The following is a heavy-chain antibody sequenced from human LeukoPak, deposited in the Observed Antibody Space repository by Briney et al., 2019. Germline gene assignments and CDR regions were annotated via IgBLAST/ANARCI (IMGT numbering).Heavy chain of an antibody. Sequence: SETLSLTCTVSGGSISSSSYYWGWIRQPPGKGLEWIGSIYYSGSTYYNPSLKSRVTISVDTSKNQFSLKLSSVTAADTAVYYCARSGMKVGATSGAFDIWGQGTMVTVSS. J-gene: IGHJ3*02. CDR3: ARSGMKVGATSGAFDI. CDR2: IYYSGST. CDR1: GGSISSSSYY. D-gene: IGHD1-26*01. V-gene: IGHV4-39*01.